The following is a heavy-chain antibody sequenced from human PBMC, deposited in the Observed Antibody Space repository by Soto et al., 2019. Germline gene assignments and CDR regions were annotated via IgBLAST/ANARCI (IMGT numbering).Heavy chain of an antibody. CDR2: VSTDGRTT. D-gene: IGHD2-2*01. J-gene: IGHJ6*02. CDR3: ARGGSTSPNGMDV. Sequence: EVQLVESGGGLVQPGGSLSLSCAASGFTFSSYWMHWVRQAPGKGLVWVSRVSTDGRTTNYADSVKGRFTISSDNAKNTLYLQMNSLRAEDMAVYYCARGGSTSPNGMDVWGQGTMVTVSS. V-gene: IGHV3-74*01. CDR1: GFTFSSYW.